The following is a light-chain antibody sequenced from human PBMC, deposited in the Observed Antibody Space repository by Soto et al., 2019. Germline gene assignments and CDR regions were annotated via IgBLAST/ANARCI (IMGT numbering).Light chain of an antibody. V-gene: IGLV2-23*01. Sequence: QSALTQPASVSGSPGQSITISCTGTSSDVGSYNLVSWYQQHPGKAPKLMIYEGSKRPSGVSNRFSGSKSGNTASLTISGLQAEDEADYYCCSYACSSTVVFGGGTTLTVL. CDR3: CSYACSSTVV. CDR2: EGS. J-gene: IGLJ2*01. CDR1: SSDVGSYNL.